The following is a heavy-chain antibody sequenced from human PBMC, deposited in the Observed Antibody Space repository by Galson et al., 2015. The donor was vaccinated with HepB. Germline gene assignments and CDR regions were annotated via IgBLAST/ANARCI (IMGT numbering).Heavy chain of an antibody. J-gene: IGHJ6*02. CDR1: GYSFTSYW. CDR3: ARRSSSAAGGRGLDV. Sequence: QSGAEVKKPGDSLKISCKGPGYSFTSYWIAWVRQMPGKGLEWMGIIYPDDSDTRYSPSFQGQVTISADKSISTAYLQWSSLKASDTAMYYCARRSSSAAGGRGLDVWGQGTTVTVSS. D-gene: IGHD6-6*01. V-gene: IGHV5-51*01. CDR2: IYPDDSDT.